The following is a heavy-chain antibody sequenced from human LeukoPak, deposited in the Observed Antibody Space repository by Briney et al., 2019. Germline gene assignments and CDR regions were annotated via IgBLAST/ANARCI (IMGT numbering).Heavy chain of an antibody. CDR2: INPSGGST. CDR1: GYTFTSYY. V-gene: IGHV1-46*01. CDR3: ARAGADYGDYEMMYYFDY. Sequence: GASVKVFCKASGYTFTSYYMHWVRQAPGQGLEWMGIINPSGGSTSYAQKFQGRVTMTRDTSTSTVYMELSSLRSEDTAVYYCARAGADYGDYEMMYYFDYWGQGTLVTVSS. J-gene: IGHJ4*02. D-gene: IGHD4-17*01.